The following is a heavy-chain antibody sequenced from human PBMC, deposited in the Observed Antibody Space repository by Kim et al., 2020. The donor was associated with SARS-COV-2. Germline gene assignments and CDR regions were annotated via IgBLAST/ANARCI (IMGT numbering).Heavy chain of an antibody. Sequence: GGSLRLSCAVSGFTFNRHGMHWVRQAPGKGLEWVAVISYDGSNKYYADSVKGRFTISRDNSKNTLYLQMNSLRAEDTAVYYCAREDITFGGVEDYWGQGTLVTVSS. CDR2: ISYDGSNK. CDR3: AREDITFGGVEDY. J-gene: IGHJ4*02. V-gene: IGHV3-33*05. CDR1: GFTFNRHG. D-gene: IGHD3-16*01.